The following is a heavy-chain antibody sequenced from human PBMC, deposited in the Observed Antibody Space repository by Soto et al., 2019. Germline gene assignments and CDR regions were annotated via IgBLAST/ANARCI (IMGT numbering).Heavy chain of an antibody. Sequence: PSETLSLTCTVSGCSISSYYWSWIRQPPGKGLEWIGYIYYSGSTNYNPSLKSRVTISVDTSKNQFSLKLNSMTAADTAVYYCVFHNYGSGSTYFYYCGQGTLVIVSS. CDR3: VFHNYGSGSTYFYY. J-gene: IGHJ4*02. CDR1: GCSISSYY. V-gene: IGHV4-59*08. CDR2: IYYSGST. D-gene: IGHD3-10*01.